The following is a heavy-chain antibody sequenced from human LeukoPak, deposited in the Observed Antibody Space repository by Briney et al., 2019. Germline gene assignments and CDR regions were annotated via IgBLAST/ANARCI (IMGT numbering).Heavy chain of an antibody. J-gene: IGHJ5*02. CDR1: GGSISSYY. D-gene: IGHD3-16*01. Sequence: SETLSLTCTVSGGSISSYYWSWIRQPPGKGLEGIGYIYYSGSTNYNPSLKSRVTISVATSKNQFSLKLSSVTAADTAVYYCASQQPDYDYVWGSYLPFDPWGQGTLVTVSS. V-gene: IGHV4-59*08. CDR2: IYYSGST. CDR3: ASQQPDYDYVWGSYLPFDP.